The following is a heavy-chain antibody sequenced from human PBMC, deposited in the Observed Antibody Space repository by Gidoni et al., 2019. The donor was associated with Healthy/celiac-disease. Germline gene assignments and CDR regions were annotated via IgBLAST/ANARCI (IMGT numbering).Heavy chain of an antibody. CDR3: ASNYYYGSGSYLTLSYYYYGMDV. J-gene: IGHJ6*02. CDR1: GFPFSSYW. V-gene: IGHV3-74*01. D-gene: IGHD3-10*01. Sequence: EVQLVESGGGLVQPGGSLRLSCAASGFPFSSYWMHWVRQAPGKGLVWVSRINSDGSSTSYADSVKGRFTISRDNAKNTLYLQMNSLRAEDTAVYYCASNYYYGSGSYLTLSYYYYGMDVWGQGTTVTVSS. CDR2: INSDGSST.